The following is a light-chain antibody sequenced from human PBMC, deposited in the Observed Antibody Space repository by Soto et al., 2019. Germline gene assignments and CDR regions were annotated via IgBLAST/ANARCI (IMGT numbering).Light chain of an antibody. V-gene: IGKV1-5*03. Sequence: DIQMTQSPSTLSSSVGDRVTITCRASQSISSWLAWYQQKRGNAPKLLIYKASTLESGVPSRFSGSGSGTEFTLTISSLQPDDSATYYCQQYDHYPPTLGQGTNVAIK. CDR2: KAS. CDR1: QSISSW. CDR3: QQYDHYPPT. J-gene: IGKJ1*01.